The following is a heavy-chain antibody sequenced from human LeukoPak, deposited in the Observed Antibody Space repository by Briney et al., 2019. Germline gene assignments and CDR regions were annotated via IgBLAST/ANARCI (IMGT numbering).Heavy chain of an antibody. CDR3: ARHPRTGYSSSWDWFDP. J-gene: IGHJ5*02. CDR2: INHSGST. D-gene: IGHD6-13*01. Sequence: SETLSLTCAVYGGSFSGYYWSWIRQPPGKGLEWIGEINHSGSTNYNPSLKSRVTISVDTSKNQFSLKLSSVTAADTAVYYCARHPRTGYSSSWDWFDPWGQGTLVTVSS. V-gene: IGHV4-34*01. CDR1: GGSFSGYY.